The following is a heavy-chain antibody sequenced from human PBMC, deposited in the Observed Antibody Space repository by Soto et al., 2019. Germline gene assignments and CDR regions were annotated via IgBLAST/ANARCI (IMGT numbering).Heavy chain of an antibody. Sequence: QVQLVQSGAEVKKPGASVKVSCKASGYTFTGYHMHWVRQAPGQGLEWMGWIAPSSGGTNYAQKFQGRVSMTRDTDISTAYMELSALISDDTAVYYCARELGGGRQYYFDYWGQGTLVTVSS. D-gene: IGHD3-16*01. V-gene: IGHV1-2*02. CDR3: ARELGGGRQYYFDY. J-gene: IGHJ4*02. CDR1: GYTFTGYH. CDR2: IAPSSGGT.